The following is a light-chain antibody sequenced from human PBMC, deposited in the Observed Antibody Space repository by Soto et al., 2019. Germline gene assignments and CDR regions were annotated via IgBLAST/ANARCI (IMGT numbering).Light chain of an antibody. CDR2: WAS. Sequence: DIVMTQSPDSLAVSLCERATINCKSSQSVLCSSNNKNYLAWYQQKPGQPPKLLIYWASTRESGVPDRFSGSGSGTDFTLTISSLQAEDVAVYYCQQYYSTPITFGQGTRLEI. J-gene: IGKJ5*01. CDR1: QSVLCSSNNKNY. V-gene: IGKV4-1*01. CDR3: QQYYSTPIT.